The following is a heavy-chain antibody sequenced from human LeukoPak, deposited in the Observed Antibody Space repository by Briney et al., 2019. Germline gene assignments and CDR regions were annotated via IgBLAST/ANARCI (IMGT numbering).Heavy chain of an antibody. CDR1: GFTFSSYG. Sequence: GRSLRLSCAASGFTFSSYGMRWVRQAPGKGLEWVAVIWYDGSNKYYADSVKGRFTISRDNSKNTLYLQMNSLRAEDTAVYYCARARGYSYGTLGFDYWGQGTLVTVSS. CDR3: ARARGYSYGTLGFDY. CDR2: IWYDGSNK. D-gene: IGHD5-18*01. V-gene: IGHV3-33*01. J-gene: IGHJ4*02.